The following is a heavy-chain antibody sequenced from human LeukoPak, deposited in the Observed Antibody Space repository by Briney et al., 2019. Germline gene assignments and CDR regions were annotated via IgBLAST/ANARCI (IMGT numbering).Heavy chain of an antibody. Sequence: SVKVSCKASGGTFSSYAIGWVRQAPGQGLEWMGRIIPILGIANYAQKFQGRVTITADKSTSTAYMELSSLRSEDTAVYYCARGHQNVVPAAPFDYWGQGTLVTVSS. CDR3: ARGHQNVVPAAPFDY. J-gene: IGHJ4*02. D-gene: IGHD2-2*01. V-gene: IGHV1-69*04. CDR1: GGTFSSYA. CDR2: IIPILGIA.